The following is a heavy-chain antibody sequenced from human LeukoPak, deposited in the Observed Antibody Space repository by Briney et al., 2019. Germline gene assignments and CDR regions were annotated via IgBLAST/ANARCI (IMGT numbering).Heavy chain of an antibody. D-gene: IGHD2-2*01. J-gene: IGHJ3*02. Sequence: ASVKVSCKASGGTFSSYAINWVRQATGQGLEWMGWMNHNSGNTGYAQKFQGRVTITRNTSISTAYMELSSLRSEDTAVYYCARVGYCSSTSCPQGDAFDIWGQGTMVTVSS. CDR2: MNHNSGNT. CDR1: GGTFSSYA. CDR3: ARVGYCSSTSCPQGDAFDI. V-gene: IGHV1-8*03.